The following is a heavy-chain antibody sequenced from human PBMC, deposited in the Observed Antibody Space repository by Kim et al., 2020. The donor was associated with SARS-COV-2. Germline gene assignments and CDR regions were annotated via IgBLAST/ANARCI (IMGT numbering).Heavy chain of an antibody. CDR2: ITSTSSFI. CDR3: VRDVAIQPAHAFDL. D-gene: IGHD5-18*01. Sequence: GGSLRLSCAASGFAFSPYSMYWVRQAPGKRLEWVSSITSTSSFIYYADSVKGRFTISRDNAKKSLYLQMSSLRAEDTAVYYCVRDVAIQPAHAFDLWGQGTMVTVSS. V-gene: IGHV3-21*01. J-gene: IGHJ3*01. CDR1: GFAFSPYS.